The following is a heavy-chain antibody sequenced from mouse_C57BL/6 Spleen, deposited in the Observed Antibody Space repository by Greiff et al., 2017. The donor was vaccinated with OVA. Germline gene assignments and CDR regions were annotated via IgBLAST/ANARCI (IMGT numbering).Heavy chain of an antibody. CDR1: GFNIKDDY. J-gene: IGHJ4*01. V-gene: IGHV14-4*01. CDR2: IDPENGDT. Sequence: EVMLVESGAELVRPGASVKLSCTASGFNIKDDYMHWVKQRPEQGLEWIGWIDPENGDTEYASKFQGKATITADTSSNTAYLQLSSLTSEDTAVYYCTSHYGYAMDYWGQGTSVTVSS. D-gene: IGHD1-2*01. CDR3: TSHYGYAMDY.